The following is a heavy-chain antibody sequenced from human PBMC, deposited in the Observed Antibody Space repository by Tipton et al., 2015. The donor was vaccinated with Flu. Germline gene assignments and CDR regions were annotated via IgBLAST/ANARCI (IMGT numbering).Heavy chain of an antibody. Sequence: QLVQSGAEVKKPGSSVKVSCKASGGTFSSYAISWVRQAPGQGLEWMGRIIPIFGTANYAQKFQGRVTITADESTSTAYMELSSLRSEDTAVYYCARDPVAPISSGWYARATWFDYWGQGTLVTVSS. CDR3: ARDPVAPISSGWYARATWFDY. CDR1: GGTFSSYA. CDR2: IIPIFGTA. J-gene: IGHJ4*02. V-gene: IGHV1-69*15. D-gene: IGHD6-19*01.